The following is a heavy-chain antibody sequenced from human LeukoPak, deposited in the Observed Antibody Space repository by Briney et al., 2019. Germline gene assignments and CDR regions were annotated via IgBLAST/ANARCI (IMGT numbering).Heavy chain of an antibody. CDR1: GFTFSSYS. V-gene: IGHV3-30*01. CDR2: ISYDGNYI. D-gene: IGHD3-10*01. CDR3: ARDSTYYYASGSSGPHYFDS. J-gene: IGHJ4*02. Sequence: GRSLRLSCAASGFTFSSYSMHWVRQAPGKGLESLAVISYDGNYIYYADSVKGRFTISRDNSKNTLYLQMNSLRAADAAVYYCARDSTYYYASGSSGPHYFDSWGQRTLVTVSS.